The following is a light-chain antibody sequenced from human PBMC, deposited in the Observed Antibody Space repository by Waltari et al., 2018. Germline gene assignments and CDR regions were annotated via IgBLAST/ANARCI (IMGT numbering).Light chain of an antibody. Sequence: QSVLTQPPSVSGAPGQRVTISCTGTRSNIGADYDVHWYQQFPGTAPQLLIYGDTNRPSGVPDRFSGSKSGTSAFLAITGLQAEDEADYYCQSYDSSLSGNYVFGTGTKVTVL. CDR3: QSYDSSLSGNYV. V-gene: IGLV1-40*01. CDR2: GDT. J-gene: IGLJ1*01. CDR1: RSNIGADYD.